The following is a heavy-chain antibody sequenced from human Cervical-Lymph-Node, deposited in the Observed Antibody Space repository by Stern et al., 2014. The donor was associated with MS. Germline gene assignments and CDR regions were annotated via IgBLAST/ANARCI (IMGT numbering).Heavy chain of an antibody. D-gene: IGHD6-6*01. J-gene: IGHJ3*02. CDR3: ARSGRSSHAFDI. CDR1: GDTFSSYT. V-gene: IGHV1-69*09. CDR2: ITPVLATP. Sequence: QLVQSGAEVKKPGSSVKVSCTASGDTFSSYTFSWVRPAPGHGLEGMGRITPVLATPNYSQKFQGRLTITADRSTNTVYMELTSLTSEDTALHYCARSGRSSHAFDIWGQGTLVTVSS.